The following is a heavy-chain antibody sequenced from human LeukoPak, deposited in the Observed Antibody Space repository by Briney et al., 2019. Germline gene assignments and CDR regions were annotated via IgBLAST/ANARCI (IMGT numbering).Heavy chain of an antibody. CDR3: ARAGPLGGGQSGFDY. Sequence: PSETLSLTCAVYGGSFSGYYWSWIRQPPGKGLEWIGEINHRGSTNYNPSLKSRVTISVDTSKNQFSLKLSSVTAADTAVYYCARAGPLGGGQSGFDYWGQGTLVTVSS. J-gene: IGHJ4*02. V-gene: IGHV4-34*01. D-gene: IGHD3-16*01. CDR2: INHRGST. CDR1: GGSFSGYY.